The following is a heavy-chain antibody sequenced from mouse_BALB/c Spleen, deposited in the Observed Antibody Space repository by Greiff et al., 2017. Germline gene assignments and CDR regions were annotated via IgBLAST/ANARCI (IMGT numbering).Heavy chain of an antibody. D-gene: IGHD1-2*01. CDR1: GFSLTSYG. CDR3: ARAPITTYYAMDY. J-gene: IGHJ4*01. CDR2: IWAGGST. Sequence: VKLMESGPGLVAPSQSLSITCTVSGFSLTSYGVHWVRQPPGKGLEWLGVIWAGGSTNYNSALMSRLSISKDNSKSQVFLKMNSLQTDDTAMYYCARAPITTYYAMDYWGQGTSVTVSS. V-gene: IGHV2-9*02.